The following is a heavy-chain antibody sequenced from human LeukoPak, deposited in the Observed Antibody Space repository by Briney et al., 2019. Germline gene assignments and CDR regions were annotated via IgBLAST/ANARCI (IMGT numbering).Heavy chain of an antibody. D-gene: IGHD4-17*01. CDR1: RFSLSNFW. CDR2: INEDGSEK. CDR3: VRDRSRTTVTRFDS. J-gene: IGHJ4*02. Sequence: GGSLRLSCVASRFSLSNFWMIWVRQAPGKGLGWVANINEDGSEKNYVDSVKGRFTISRDNAKNSLFLQMNSLRAEDTAVYYCVRDRSRTTVTRFDSWGQGILVTVSS. V-gene: IGHV3-7*01.